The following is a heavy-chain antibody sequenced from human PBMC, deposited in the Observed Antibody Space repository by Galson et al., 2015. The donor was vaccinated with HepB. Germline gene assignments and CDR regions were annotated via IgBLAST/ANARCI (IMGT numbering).Heavy chain of an antibody. CDR1: GFSLSTHW. CDR2: IIQDGSVT. J-gene: IGHJ4*02. D-gene: IGHD1-26*01. Sequence: SLRLSCAASGFSLSTHWMSWVRQAPGKGLEWVANIIQDGSVTNYVGSVKGRFTISRDNAQNSLFLQMSGLRAEDTALYYCARDGFSFGSYDYWGQGTLVTVHS. CDR3: ARDGFSFGSYDY. V-gene: IGHV3-7*03.